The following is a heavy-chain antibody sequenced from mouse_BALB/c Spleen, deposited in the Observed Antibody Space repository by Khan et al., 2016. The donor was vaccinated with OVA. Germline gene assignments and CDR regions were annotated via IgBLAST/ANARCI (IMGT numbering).Heavy chain of an antibody. CDR3: NAAKLSLWFAS. V-gene: IGHV14-4*02. D-gene: IGHD1-3*01. CDR2: IDPEDGDT. CDR1: AFNIKDYF. J-gene: IGHJ3*01. Sequence: VQLQQSGAELVRSGASVKLSCTASAFNIKDYFIHWMKQRPKQGLEWIGWIDPEDGDTECAPKFQGKATMTADASSNTAYLHLSSLTSQDTDVSYCNAAKLSLWFASWGQGTLVTVSA.